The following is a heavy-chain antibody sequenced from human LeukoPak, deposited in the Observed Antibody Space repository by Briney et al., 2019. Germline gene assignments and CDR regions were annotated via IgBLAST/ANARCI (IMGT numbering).Heavy chain of an antibody. CDR3: ARELGNDYGDYYFDY. J-gene: IGHJ4*02. CDR2: INSDGGGA. D-gene: IGHD4-17*01. CDR1: GITFGNNW. Sequence: GGSLRLSCAASGITFGNNWMHWVRQGPGKGLVWISRINSDGGGAIYADSVEGRFTVSRDNAKNTLYLQMNSLRAEDTAVYYCARELGNDYGDYYFDYWGQGTLVTVSS. V-gene: IGHV3-74*01.